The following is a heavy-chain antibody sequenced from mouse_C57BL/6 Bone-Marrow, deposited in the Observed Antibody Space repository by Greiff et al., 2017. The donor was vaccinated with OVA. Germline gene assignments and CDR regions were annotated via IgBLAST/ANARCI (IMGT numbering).Heavy chain of an antibody. Sequence: EVKLQESGAELVRPGASVKLSCTASGFNIKDDYMHWVKQRPEQGLEWIGWIDPENGDTEYDSKFQGKATITADTSSNTAYLQLSSLTSEDTAVYYCTTWDPTVVGGFDYCGQGTALTVSS. D-gene: IGHD1-1*01. V-gene: IGHV14-4*01. CDR2: IDPENGDT. J-gene: IGHJ2*01. CDR3: TTWDPTVVGGFDY. CDR1: GFNIKDDY.